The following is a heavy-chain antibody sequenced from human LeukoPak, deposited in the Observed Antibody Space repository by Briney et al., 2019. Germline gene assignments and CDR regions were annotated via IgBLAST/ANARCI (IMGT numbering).Heavy chain of an antibody. D-gene: IGHD3-10*01. J-gene: IGHJ4*02. CDR2: ISGSGGST. V-gene: IGHV3-23*01. Sequence: GGSLRLSCAASGFTFSTFAMIWVRQPPGKGLEWVSDISGSGGSTYYADSVKGRFTISRDNSKNTLYLQMNSLRAEDTAVYYCAKSVVRGVNYYFDYWGQGTLVTVSS. CDR1: GFTFSTFA. CDR3: AKSVVRGVNYYFDY.